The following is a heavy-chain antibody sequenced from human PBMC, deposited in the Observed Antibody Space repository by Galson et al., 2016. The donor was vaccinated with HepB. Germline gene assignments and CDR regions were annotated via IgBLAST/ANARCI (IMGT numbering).Heavy chain of an antibody. CDR1: GFTFRNYA. D-gene: IGHD6-19*01. J-gene: IGHJ4*02. CDR2: IDGPTPNT. Sequence: SLRLSCAASGFTFRNYALSWVRRAPGKGLEWVSHIDGPTPNTHYADSVRGRFSIYRDNSRDTLYLQMDSLTAEDSAIHYCTTWLSRHFDYWGQGTRVTVSS. CDR3: TTWLSRHFDY. V-gene: IGHV3-23*01.